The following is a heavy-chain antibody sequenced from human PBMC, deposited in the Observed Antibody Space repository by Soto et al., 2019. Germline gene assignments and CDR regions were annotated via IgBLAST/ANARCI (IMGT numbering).Heavy chain of an antibody. CDR2: IYYSGST. D-gene: IGHD3-3*01. CDR1: GGSISSGGYY. J-gene: IGHJ6*02. Sequence: QVQLQESGPGLVKPSQTLSLTCTVSGGSISSGGYYWSWIRQHPGKGLEWIGYIYYSGSTYYNPSVPRRVTQSIGAPKNPSSLKLSSVAAADTAVYCCAGDRRFVNMAINYYYSMDVWGQGTTVTVSS. CDR3: AGDRRFVNMAINYYYSMDV. V-gene: IGHV4-31*03.